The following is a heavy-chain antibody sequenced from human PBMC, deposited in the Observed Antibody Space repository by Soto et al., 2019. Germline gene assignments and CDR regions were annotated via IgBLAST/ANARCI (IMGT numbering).Heavy chain of an antibody. CDR1: GFTFSSYA. D-gene: IGHD6-13*01. CDR2: ISGSGGST. J-gene: IGHJ5*02. Sequence: GGSLRLSCAASGFTFSSYAMSWVRQAPGKGLEWVSAISGSGGSTYYADSVKGRFTISRDNSKNTLYLQMNSLRAEDTAVYYCAKGWRIAVAGVTNWFDPWGQGTLVTGSS. V-gene: IGHV3-23*01. CDR3: AKGWRIAVAGVTNWFDP.